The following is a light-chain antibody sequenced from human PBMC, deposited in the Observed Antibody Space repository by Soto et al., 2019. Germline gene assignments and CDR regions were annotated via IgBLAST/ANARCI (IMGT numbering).Light chain of an antibody. V-gene: IGKV3-15*01. CDR2: GAS. CDR1: QSVSSN. J-gene: IGKJ1*01. CDR3: QQFNNWQWT. Sequence: EIVLTQSPGTLSLSPGERATLYCRASQSVSSNLAWYQQKPGQAPRLLIYGASTRATGIPARFSGSGSGTEFTLTISSLQSEDFAIYYCQQFNNWQWTFGQGTKVDIK.